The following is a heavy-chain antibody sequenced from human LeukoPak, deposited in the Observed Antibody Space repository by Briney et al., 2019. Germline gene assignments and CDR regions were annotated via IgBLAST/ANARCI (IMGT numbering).Heavy chain of an antibody. D-gene: IGHD1-26*01. J-gene: IGHJ4*02. Sequence: GGSLRLSCAVSGFTFSNYNMNWVRQAPGKGLEWVSYISSSGSTIYYADSVKGRFTISRDNAKNSLYLQMNSLRAEDTAVYYCARHPHSGSYQFDYWGQGTLVTVSS. CDR3: ARHPHSGSYQFDY. CDR2: ISSSGSTI. V-gene: IGHV3-48*04. CDR1: GFTFSNYN.